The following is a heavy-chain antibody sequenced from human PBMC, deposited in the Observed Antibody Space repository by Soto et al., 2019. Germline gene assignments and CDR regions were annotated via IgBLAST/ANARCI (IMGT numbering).Heavy chain of an antibody. V-gene: IGHV4-31*03. CDR1: GGSISSGVYY. Sequence: SETLSLTCTVSGGSISSGVYYWSWIRHHPGKGLEWIGYIYYSGSTYYNPSLKSRVTISVDTSKNQFSLKLSSVTAADTAVYYCARVTFLGNEYYYYGMDVWGQGTPVTVS. CDR2: IYYSGST. D-gene: IGHD1-1*01. J-gene: IGHJ6*02. CDR3: ARVTFLGNEYYYYGMDV.